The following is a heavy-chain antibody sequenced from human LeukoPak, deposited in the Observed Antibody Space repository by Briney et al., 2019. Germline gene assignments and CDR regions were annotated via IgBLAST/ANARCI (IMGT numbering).Heavy chain of an antibody. J-gene: IGHJ4*02. CDR2: IYYSGST. V-gene: IGHV4-59*12. CDR3: ARDPAYGGNYYFDY. Sequence: SETLSLTCTVSGGSISSYYWSWIRQPPGMGLEWIGYIYYSGSTNYNPSLKSRVTISVDTSKNQFSLKLSSVTAADTAVYYCARDPAYGGNYYFDYWGQGTLVTVSS. D-gene: IGHD4-23*01. CDR1: GGSISSYY.